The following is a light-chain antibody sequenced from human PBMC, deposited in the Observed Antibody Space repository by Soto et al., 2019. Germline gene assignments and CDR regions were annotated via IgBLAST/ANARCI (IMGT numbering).Light chain of an antibody. J-gene: IGKJ5*01. CDR1: QSVLYSSNNKNY. CDR3: QQYYGNPPIP. CDR2: WAS. Sequence: DSGRTKSPNYLAVSLGERATINCKSSQSVLYSSNNKNYLAWYQQKPGQPLKLLIYWASTRESGVPDRFSGSGSGTDFTLTISSLQAEDVAVYYCQQYYGNPPIPFGQVRRPAIK. V-gene: IGKV4-1*01.